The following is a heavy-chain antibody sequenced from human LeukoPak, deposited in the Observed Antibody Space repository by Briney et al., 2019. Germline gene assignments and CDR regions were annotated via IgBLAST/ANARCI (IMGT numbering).Heavy chain of an antibody. CDR3: AKGGLLSYLQAAPPNWSDP. J-gene: IGHJ5*02. Sequence: PGGSLRLSCAASGFTFSSYAMSWVRQAPGKGLEWVSAISGSGGSTYYADPVKGRFTSSRDNSKNTLYLQMNSLRAEDTAVYYWAKGGLLSYLQAAPPNWSDPWGQGTLVTVSS. D-gene: IGHD3-10*01. V-gene: IGHV3-23*01. CDR1: GFTFSSYA. CDR2: ISGSGGST.